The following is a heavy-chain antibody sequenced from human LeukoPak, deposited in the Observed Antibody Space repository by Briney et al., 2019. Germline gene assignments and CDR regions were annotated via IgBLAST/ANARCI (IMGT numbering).Heavy chain of an antibody. V-gene: IGHV3-21*04. CDR3: AKDRPFDY. J-gene: IGHJ4*02. CDR1: GFTFSSYS. Sequence: KTGGSLRLSCAASGFTFSSYSMNWVRQAPGKGLEWVSSISSSSSYIYYADSVKGRFTISRDNSKNTLYLQMNSLRAEDTAVYYCAKDRPFDYWGQGTLVTVSS. CDR2: ISSSSSYI.